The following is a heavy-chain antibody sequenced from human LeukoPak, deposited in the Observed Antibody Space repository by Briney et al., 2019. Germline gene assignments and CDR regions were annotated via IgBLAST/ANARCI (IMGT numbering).Heavy chain of an antibody. Sequence: GGSLRLSCAASGFTFSSYAMTWVRQAPGKGLEWVSGFSSSGGYTYYADSVKGRFTISRDNSKNTLYLQMNSLRAEDTAVYYCARAYSSSSGSGYWGQGTLVTVSS. V-gene: IGHV3-23*01. CDR2: FSSSGGYT. D-gene: IGHD6-6*01. J-gene: IGHJ4*02. CDR3: ARAYSSSSGSGY. CDR1: GFTFSSYA.